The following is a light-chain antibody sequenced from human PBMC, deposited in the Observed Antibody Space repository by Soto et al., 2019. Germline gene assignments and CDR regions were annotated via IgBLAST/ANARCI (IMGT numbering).Light chain of an antibody. V-gene: IGLV8-61*01. CDR3: VLYMGSGISV. CDR2: STK. CDR1: SGSVSTSYY. J-gene: IGLJ2*01. Sequence: QTVVTQEPSFSVSPGGTVTLTCGLSSGSVSTSYYPSWYQQTPGQAPRTLINSTKTRSSGVPDRFSGSILGNKAALTITGAQADDESNYYCVLYMGSGISVFGGGTKVTVL.